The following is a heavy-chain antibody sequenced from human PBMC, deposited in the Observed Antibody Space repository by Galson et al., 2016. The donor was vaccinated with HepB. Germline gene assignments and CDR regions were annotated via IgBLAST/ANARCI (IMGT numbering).Heavy chain of an antibody. J-gene: IGHJ4*02. CDR3: ARDRGIQLWSRDGFDY. CDR1: GFTFSTYS. CDR2: ISSSSSYI. Sequence: SLRLSCAASGFTFSTYSMNWVRQVPGKGLEWVSSISSSSSYIYYGDSLKGRFTISRDNAKNSLYLQMNSLRAEDTAVYYYARDRGIQLWSRDGFDYWGQGTLVTVSS. D-gene: IGHD5-18*01. V-gene: IGHV3-21*01.